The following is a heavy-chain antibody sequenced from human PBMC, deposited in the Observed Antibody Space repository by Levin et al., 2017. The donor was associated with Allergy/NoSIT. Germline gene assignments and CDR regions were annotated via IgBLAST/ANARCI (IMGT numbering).Heavy chain of an antibody. D-gene: IGHD3-9*01. V-gene: IGHV3-74*01. J-gene: IGHJ4*02. CDR3: VTMILTGYYNDY. CDR1: GFTFSSYW. CDR2: INGDGSST. Sequence: GGSLRLSCAASGFTFSSYWMHWVRQVPGKGLVWVSRINGDGSSTSYADSVKGRFTISRDNAKNTLYLHMNSLGAEDTAIYYCVTMILTGYYNDYWGQGTLVTVAS.